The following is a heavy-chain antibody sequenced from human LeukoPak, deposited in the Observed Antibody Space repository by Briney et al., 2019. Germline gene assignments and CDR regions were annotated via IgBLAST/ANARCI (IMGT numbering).Heavy chain of an antibody. CDR2: ISGDSSGT. CDR3: AKDVQHPGIV. Sequence: GGSLRLSCAASGFTFSSYAMSWVRQAPGQGLEWVSVISGDSSGTYYADSVKGRFTISRDNLRSTVFLQMNSLRVDDTAIYYCAKDVQHPGIVWGQGTLVTVSS. CDR1: GFTFSSYA. V-gene: IGHV3-23*01. D-gene: IGHD2-15*01. J-gene: IGHJ4*02.